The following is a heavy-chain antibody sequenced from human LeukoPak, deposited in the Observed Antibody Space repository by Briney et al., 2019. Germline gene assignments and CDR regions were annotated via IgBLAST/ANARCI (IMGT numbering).Heavy chain of an antibody. Sequence: SQTLSLTCTVSGGSISSGGYYWSWIRQHPGKGLEWIGYIYYSGSTYYNQSLKSRVTISVDTSKNQFSLKLSSVTAADTAVYYCARGYGSGSYPFDYWGQGTLVTVSS. CDR1: GGSISSGGYY. J-gene: IGHJ4*02. D-gene: IGHD3-10*01. V-gene: IGHV4-31*03. CDR3: ARGYGSGSYPFDY. CDR2: IYYSGST.